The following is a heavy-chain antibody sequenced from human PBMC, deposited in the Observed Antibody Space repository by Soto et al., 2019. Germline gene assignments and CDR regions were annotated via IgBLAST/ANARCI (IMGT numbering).Heavy chain of an antibody. D-gene: IGHD3-22*01. CDR2: IYYSGST. CDR1: GGSISSGDYY. CDR3: ARADSSGYSYFDY. J-gene: IGHJ4*02. V-gene: IGHV4-30-4*01. Sequence: PSETLSLTCTVSGGSISSGDYYWSWIRQPPGTGLEWIGYIYYSGSTYYNPSLESRVTISVDTSKNQFSLNLSSVTAADTAVYYCARADSSGYSYFDYWGQGTLVTVSS.